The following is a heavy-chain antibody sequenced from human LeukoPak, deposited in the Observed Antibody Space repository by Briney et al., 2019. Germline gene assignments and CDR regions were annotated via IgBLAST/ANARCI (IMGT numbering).Heavy chain of an antibody. D-gene: IGHD2-8*01. Sequence: SETLSLTCAVYGGSFSGYYWSWIRQPPGKGLEWIGEINHSGSTNYNPSLKSRVTISVDTSKNQFSLKLSSVTAADTAVYYCARPRHLGLMVYARYEFDYWGQGTLVTVSS. CDR2: INHSGST. CDR3: ARPRHLGLMVYARYEFDY. CDR1: GGSFSGYY. J-gene: IGHJ4*02. V-gene: IGHV4-34*01.